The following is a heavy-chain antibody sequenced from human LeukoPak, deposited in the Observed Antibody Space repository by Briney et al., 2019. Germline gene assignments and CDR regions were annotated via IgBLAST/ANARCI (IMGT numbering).Heavy chain of an antibody. D-gene: IGHD3-9*01. CDR1: GFTFSSYG. CDR2: ISYDGSNK. CDR3: AKDYDILTGYYSPFDY. Sequence: GGSLRLSCAASGFTFSSYGMHWVRQAPGKGLEWVAVISYDGSNKYYADSVKGRFTISRDNSKNTLYLQMNSLRAEDTAVYYCAKDYDILTGYYSPFDYWGQGTLVTVSS. J-gene: IGHJ4*02. V-gene: IGHV3-30*18.